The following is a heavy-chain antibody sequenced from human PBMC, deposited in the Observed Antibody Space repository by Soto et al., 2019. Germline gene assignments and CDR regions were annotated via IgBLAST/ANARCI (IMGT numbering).Heavy chain of an antibody. Sequence: PGGSLRLSCAASGFTFSSYWMSWVRQAPGKGLEWVANIKQDGSEKYYVDSVKGRFTISRDNAKNSLYLQMNSLRAEDTAVYYCASRYCSGGSCAPRVGIDYWGQGTLVTVSS. D-gene: IGHD2-15*01. J-gene: IGHJ4*02. V-gene: IGHV3-7*05. CDR3: ASRYCSGGSCAPRVGIDY. CDR2: IKQDGSEK. CDR1: GFTFSSYW.